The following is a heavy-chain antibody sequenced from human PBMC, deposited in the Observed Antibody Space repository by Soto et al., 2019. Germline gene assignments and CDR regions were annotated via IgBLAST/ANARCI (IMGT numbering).Heavy chain of an antibody. CDR2: ISSSGSTI. J-gene: IGHJ4*02. CDR1: GFTFSSYE. CDR3: ARDQYYYDSSGYYQGFDY. D-gene: IGHD3-22*01. V-gene: IGHV3-48*03. Sequence: GGSLRLSCAASGFTFSSYEMNWVRQAPGKGLEWVSYISSSGSTIYYADSVKGRFTISRDNAKNSLYLQMNSLRAEDTAVYHCARDQYYYDSSGYYQGFDYWGQGTLVTVSS.